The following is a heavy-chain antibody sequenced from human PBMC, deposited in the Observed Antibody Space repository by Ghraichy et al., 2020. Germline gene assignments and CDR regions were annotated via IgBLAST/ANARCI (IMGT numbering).Heavy chain of an antibody. D-gene: IGHD3-3*01. CDR1: GYNFESHA. J-gene: IGHJ3*01. CDR3: AKAFDYWSGGYDAFDA. Sequence: GGSLRLSCVASGYNFESHAVDWVRQAPGKGLEWVSHINGRVTGTFYADFVKGRFTISRDNSKNTVHLQMNNLTVDDTAVYFCAKAFDYWSGGYDAFDAWGQGTIVSVS. CDR2: INGRVTGT. V-gene: IGHV3-23*01.